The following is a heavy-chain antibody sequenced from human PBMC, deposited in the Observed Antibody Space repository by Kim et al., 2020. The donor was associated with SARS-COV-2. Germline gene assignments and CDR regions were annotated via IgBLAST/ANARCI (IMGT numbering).Heavy chain of an antibody. CDR2: INHSGST. V-gene: IGHV4-34*01. CDR1: GGSFSGYY. CDR3: ARVPPNGYVLD. D-gene: IGHD5-12*01. J-gene: IGHJ4*02. Sequence: SETLSLTCGVYGGSFSGYYWNWFRQPPGKGLDWIGEINHSGSTNYNPSLKSRVTISVDASKKWFSLKVISVTAADTAVYYCARVPPNGYVLDWGQGTLVTVSS.